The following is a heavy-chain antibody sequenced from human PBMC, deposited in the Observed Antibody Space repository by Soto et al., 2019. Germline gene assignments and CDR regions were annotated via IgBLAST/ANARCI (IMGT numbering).Heavy chain of an antibody. CDR3: AREGPGSSWYEGWSYFDY. V-gene: IGHV4-31*03. J-gene: IGHJ4*02. D-gene: IGHD6-13*01. Sequence: SETRSLTCTVSGGSISSGGYYWSWIRQHPGKGLEWIGYIYYSGSTYYNPSLKSRVTISVDTSKNQFSLKLSSVTAADTAVYYCAREGPGSSWYEGWSYFDYWGQGTLVTVSS. CDR1: GGSISSGGYY. CDR2: IYYSGST.